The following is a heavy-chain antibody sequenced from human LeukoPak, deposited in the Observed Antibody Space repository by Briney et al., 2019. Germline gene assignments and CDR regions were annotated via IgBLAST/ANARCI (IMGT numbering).Heavy chain of an antibody. Sequence: PSETLSLTCTVSGGSISNYYWSWIRQPPGKGLEWIGYVYYTGSTSYNPSLKSRVPISGDTSKNQFSLKLSSVTAADTAVYYCTRRGGSSSSDWFDPWGQATLVIVSS. V-gene: IGHV4-59*08. J-gene: IGHJ5*02. D-gene: IGHD6-6*01. CDR1: GGSISNYY. CDR3: TRRGGSSSSDWFDP. CDR2: VYYTGST.